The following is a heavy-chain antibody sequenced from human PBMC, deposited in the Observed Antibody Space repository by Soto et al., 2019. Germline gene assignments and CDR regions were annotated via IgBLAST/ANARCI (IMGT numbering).Heavy chain of an antibody. CDR3: ARDRARSGYYEPYYYYGMDV. CDR1: GYTFTGYY. D-gene: IGHD3-3*01. CDR2: INPNSGGT. V-gene: IGHV1-2*04. Sequence: ASVKVSCKASGYTFTGYYIHWVRQAPGQGLEWMGWINPNSGGTNYAQKFQGWVTMTRDTSISTAYMELSRLRSDDTAVYYCARDRARSGYYEPYYYYGMDVWGQGTTVTVSS. J-gene: IGHJ6*02.